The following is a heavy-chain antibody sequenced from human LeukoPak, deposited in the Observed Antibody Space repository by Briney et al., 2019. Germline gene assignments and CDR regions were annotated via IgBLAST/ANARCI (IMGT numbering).Heavy chain of an antibody. Sequence: GGSLRLSCAASGFTVSSNYMNWVRQAPGKGLEWVSVIYSGGSTYYADSVQGRFTISRDNYKNTLYLQMHSLRAEDTAVYYCARYGLGAHAFDIWGQGTMVTVSS. D-gene: IGHD3/OR15-3a*01. J-gene: IGHJ3*02. CDR3: ARYGLGAHAFDI. V-gene: IGHV3-66*01. CDR1: GFTVSSNY. CDR2: IYSGGST.